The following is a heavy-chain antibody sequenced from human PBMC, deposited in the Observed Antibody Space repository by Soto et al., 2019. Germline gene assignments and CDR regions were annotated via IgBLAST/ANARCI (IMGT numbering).Heavy chain of an antibody. CDR2: INHSGST. V-gene: IGHV4-34*01. CDR1: GGSFSGYY. D-gene: IGHD5-18*01. J-gene: IGHJ4*02. CDR3: ARASNQRGYSYGPDY. Sequence: QVQLQQWGAGLLKPSETLSLTCAVYGGSFSGYYWTWIRQPPGKGLEWIGEINHSGSTNCNPSLKRRVPISVDPAQNQFPLKPSSVTAADTAVYYRARASNQRGYSYGPDYRGPGTL.